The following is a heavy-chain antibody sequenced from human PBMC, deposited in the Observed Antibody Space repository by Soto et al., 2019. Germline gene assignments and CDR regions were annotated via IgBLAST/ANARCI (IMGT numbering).Heavy chain of an antibody. Sequence: XVKVSCKASGYTFTSYYMHWVRHAPGQGLEWMGIINPSGGSTSYAQKFQGRVTMTRDTSTSTVYMELSSLRSEETAVYYCARGGRGPAAVTRYYMDVWGKGTTVTVSS. CDR1: GYTFTSYY. V-gene: IGHV1-46*03. CDR2: INPSGGST. CDR3: ARGGRGPAAVTRYYMDV. J-gene: IGHJ6*03. D-gene: IGHD2-2*01.